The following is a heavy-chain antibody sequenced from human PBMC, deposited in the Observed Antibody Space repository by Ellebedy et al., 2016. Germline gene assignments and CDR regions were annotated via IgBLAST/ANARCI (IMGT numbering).Heavy chain of an antibody. CDR2: ISYDGSNK. J-gene: IGHJ4*02. CDR3: ASGVYYYDSSGYLGY. V-gene: IGHV3-30-3*01. D-gene: IGHD3-22*01. Sequence: GGSLRLSXAASGFTFSSYAMHWVRQAPGKGLEWVAVISYDGSNKYYADSVKGRFTISRDNSKNTLYLQMNSLRAEDTAVYYCASGVYYYDSSGYLGYWGQGTLVTVSS. CDR1: GFTFSSYA.